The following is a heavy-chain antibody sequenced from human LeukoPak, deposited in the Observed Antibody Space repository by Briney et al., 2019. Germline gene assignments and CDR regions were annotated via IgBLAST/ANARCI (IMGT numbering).Heavy chain of an antibody. CDR2: INTDGSIT. CDR1: GFTFSDYW. D-gene: IGHD3-10*01. Sequence: PGGSLRLSCAASGFTFSDYWIHWVRQAPGKGLVRVSRINTDGSITNYADSVKGRFSIFRDNAKNTLYLQMSSLRAEDTAVYYCARDRGPRTGFMVREAYDYWGQGTLVTVSS. CDR3: ARDRGPRTGFMVREAYDY. V-gene: IGHV3-74*01. J-gene: IGHJ4*02.